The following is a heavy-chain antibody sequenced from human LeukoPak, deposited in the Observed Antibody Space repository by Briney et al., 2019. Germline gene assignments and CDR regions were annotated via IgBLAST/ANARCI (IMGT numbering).Heavy chain of an antibody. V-gene: IGHV1-2*03. Sequence: LVASVKVSCKASGYTFTGYYMHWVRQAPGQGLESMGWINPNSGGTNYAQKFQGRVTMTRDTSISTAYMELSRLRSDDTAVYYCARDGFPPARYCSGGSCYLEPAGFVRYFDLWGRGTLVTVSS. CDR2: INPNSGGT. J-gene: IGHJ2*01. CDR1: GYTFTGYY. CDR3: ARDGFPPARYCSGGSCYLEPAGFVRYFDL. D-gene: IGHD2-15*01.